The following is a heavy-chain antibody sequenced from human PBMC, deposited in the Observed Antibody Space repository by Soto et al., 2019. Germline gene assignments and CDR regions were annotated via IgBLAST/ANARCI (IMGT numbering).Heavy chain of an antibody. D-gene: IGHD4-4*01. CDR1: GYTFTSYG. Sequence: ASVKVSCKAAGYTFTSYGISWVRQAPGQGLEWMGWINAYNGNTSYAQKFQGRVTMTRNTSISTAYMELSSLRSEDTAVYYCARGRGLRNYGQMGYWGQGTLVTVSS. CDR2: INAYNGNT. V-gene: IGHV1-8*02. CDR3: ARGRGLRNYGQMGY. J-gene: IGHJ4*02.